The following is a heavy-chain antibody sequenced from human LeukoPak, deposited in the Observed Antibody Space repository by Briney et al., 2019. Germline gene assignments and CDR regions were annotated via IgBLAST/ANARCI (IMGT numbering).Heavy chain of an antibody. J-gene: IGHJ5*02. Sequence: WASVKVSCKASGGTFSSYAISWVRQAPGQGLEWMGGIIPIFGTANYAQKFQGRVTITADGSTSTAYMELSSLRSEDTAVYYCARDRLRYFDWPSPNWFDPWGQGTLVTVSS. CDR3: ARDRLRYFDWPSPNWFDP. D-gene: IGHD3-9*01. CDR1: GGTFSSYA. CDR2: IIPIFGTA. V-gene: IGHV1-69*13.